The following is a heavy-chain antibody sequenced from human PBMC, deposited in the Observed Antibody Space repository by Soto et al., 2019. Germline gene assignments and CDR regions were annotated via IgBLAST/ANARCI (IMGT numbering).Heavy chain of an antibody. J-gene: IGHJ6*02. CDR2: ISSSSSYI. Sequence: EVQLVESGGGLVKPGGSLRLSCAASGFTFSSYSMNWVRQAPGKGLEWVSSISSSSSYIYYADSVKGRFTISGDNAKNSLYLQMNSLRAEDTAVYYCARDHAYYDFWSGYQVYYYYGMDVWGQGTTVTVSS. D-gene: IGHD3-3*01. CDR3: ARDHAYYDFWSGYQVYYYYGMDV. CDR1: GFTFSSYS. V-gene: IGHV3-21*01.